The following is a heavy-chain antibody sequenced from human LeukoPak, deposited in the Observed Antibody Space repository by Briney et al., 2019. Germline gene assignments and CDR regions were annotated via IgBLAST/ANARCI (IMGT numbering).Heavy chain of an antibody. Sequence: GGSLRLSCAASGFTVSSNYMSWVRQAPGKGLEWVSVIYSGGSTYYAESVKGRFTISRHNSKHTLHLQMNSLRAEDTAVYYCARDRMVRGVIKVHDYCYYGMDVWGQGTTVTVSS. D-gene: IGHD3-10*01. V-gene: IGHV3-53*04. CDR1: GFTVSSNY. CDR2: IYSGGST. CDR3: ARDRMVRGVIKVHDYCYYGMDV. J-gene: IGHJ6*02.